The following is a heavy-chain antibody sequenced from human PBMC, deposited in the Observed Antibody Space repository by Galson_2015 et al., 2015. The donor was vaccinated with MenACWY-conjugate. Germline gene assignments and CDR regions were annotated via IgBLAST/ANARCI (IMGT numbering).Heavy chain of an antibody. CDR2: ISGSGGST. J-gene: IGHJ4*02. Sequence: SLRLSCAASGFTFSSYAMSWVRQAPGKGLEWVSAISGSGGSTYYADSVKGRFTISRDNSKNTLYLQMNSLRAEDTAVYYCAKQMGKQWLVMVDYWGQGTLVTVSS. D-gene: IGHD6-19*01. CDR1: GFTFSSYA. CDR3: AKQMGKQWLVMVDY. V-gene: IGHV3-23*01.